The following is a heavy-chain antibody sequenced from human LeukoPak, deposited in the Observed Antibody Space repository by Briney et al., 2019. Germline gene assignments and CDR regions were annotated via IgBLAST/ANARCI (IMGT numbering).Heavy chain of an antibody. D-gene: IGHD1-7*01. Sequence: PSETLSLTCTVSGGSISSSSYYWGWIRQPPGKGLEWIGSMYYSESKYYNPSLKSRVTISVDTSKNQLSLKLSSVTAADTAVYYCAKSTRGGTTLVDWFDPWGQGTLVVVSS. V-gene: IGHV4-39*07. CDR3: AKSTRGGTTLVDWFDP. CDR2: MYYSESK. J-gene: IGHJ5*02. CDR1: GGSISSSSYY.